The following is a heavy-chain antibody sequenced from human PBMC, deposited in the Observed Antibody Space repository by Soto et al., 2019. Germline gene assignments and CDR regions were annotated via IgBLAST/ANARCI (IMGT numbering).Heavy chain of an antibody. CDR1: GFSFSTYA. V-gene: IGHV3-23*01. CDR3: AKVSVVVLAAGDWFDP. Sequence: EVQLLESGGGLVQPGGSLRLSCAASGFSFSTYAMTWVRQAPGKGLEWVSGSSGNSGSTYYADSVKGRFTVSRDNSKNTVYLQMNSLRGDDTAVYYCAKVSVVVLAAGDWFDPWGQGTLVTVSS. J-gene: IGHJ5*02. D-gene: IGHD2-15*01. CDR2: SSGNSGST.